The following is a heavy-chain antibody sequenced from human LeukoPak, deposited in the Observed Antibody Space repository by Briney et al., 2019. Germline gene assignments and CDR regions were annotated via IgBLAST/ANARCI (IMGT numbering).Heavy chain of an antibody. CDR3: ARDRQRLFFRSTYYFDY. CDR2: TYYRSKWYN. Sequence: SQTLSLTCAISGDSVSSNSAAWHWIRQSPSRGLEWLGRTYYRSKWYNDYAVSVKSRITINPDTSKNQFSLQLNSVTPEDTAVYYCARDRQRLFFRSTYYFDYWGQGTLVTVSS. CDR1: GDSVSSNSAA. J-gene: IGHJ4*02. D-gene: IGHD2/OR15-2a*01. V-gene: IGHV6-1*01.